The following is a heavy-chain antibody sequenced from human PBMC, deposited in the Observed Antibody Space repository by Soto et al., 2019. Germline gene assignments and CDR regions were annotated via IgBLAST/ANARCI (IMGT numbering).Heavy chain of an antibody. CDR2: FNPSGDAT. J-gene: IGHJ3*02. D-gene: IGHD3-10*01. Sequence: QVQLVQSGAEVKKPGTSVKVSCKASGYIFSNYYMHWVRQAPGQGLEWMGAFNPSGDATHYAQSFQGRVSVTRDTSTSTVYMEVSTLTSVDRAVYCCARRGMSKIGFDTWGQGTMVTVSS. CDR1: GYIFSNYY. V-gene: IGHV1-46*01. CDR3: ARRGMSKIGFDT.